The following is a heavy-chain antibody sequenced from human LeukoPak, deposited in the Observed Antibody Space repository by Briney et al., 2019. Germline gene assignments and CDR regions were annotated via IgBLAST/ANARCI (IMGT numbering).Heavy chain of an antibody. J-gene: IGHJ4*02. CDR3: ARDRGSYCGGDCPFDY. CDR2: ISAYNGNT. D-gene: IGHD2-21*02. V-gene: IGHV1-18*01. CDR1: GYTFTSYG. Sequence: GASVTASCKASGYTFTSYGISWVRQAPGQGLEWMGWISAYNGNTNYAQKLQGRVTMTTDTSTSTAYMELRSLRSDDTAVYYCARDRGSYCGGDCPFDYWGQGTLVTVSS.